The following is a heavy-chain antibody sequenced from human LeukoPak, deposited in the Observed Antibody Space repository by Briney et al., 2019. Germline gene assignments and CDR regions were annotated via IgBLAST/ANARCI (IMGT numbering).Heavy chain of an antibody. J-gene: IGHJ4*02. D-gene: IGHD4-17*01. V-gene: IGHV3-53*01. Sequence: PGGSLRLSCAASGFTVSSTHMSWVRQAPGKGLEWVSIIYRGGSTYYAESVKGRFTIYRDPSKNTLYLQMNSLRVEDTAVYYCTRAVSSDYAVYWGQETLVTVSS. CDR1: GFTVSSTH. CDR2: IYRGGST. CDR3: TRAVSSDYAVY.